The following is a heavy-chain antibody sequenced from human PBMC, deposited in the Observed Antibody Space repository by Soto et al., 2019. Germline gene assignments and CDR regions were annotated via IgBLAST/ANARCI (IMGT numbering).Heavy chain of an antibody. V-gene: IGHV1-46*01. Sequence: ASVKVSCKASGYTFTSYYMHWVRQAPGQGLEWMGVINPSGGSTSDAQKFQGRVTMTSDTSTSTVYMDLSSLRSEDTAVYYCARVYCSGGSCYGIDYWGQGTLVTVSS. CDR1: GYTFTSYY. J-gene: IGHJ4*02. D-gene: IGHD2-15*01. CDR3: ARVYCSGGSCYGIDY. CDR2: INPSGGST.